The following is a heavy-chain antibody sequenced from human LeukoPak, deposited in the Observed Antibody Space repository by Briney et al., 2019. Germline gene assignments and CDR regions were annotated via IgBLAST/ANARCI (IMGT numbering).Heavy chain of an antibody. CDR1: GFTFSSYG. Sequence: QTGGSLRLSCAASGFTFSSYGMHWVRQAPGKGLEWVAFVRFDGSNEYYADSVKGRFTISRDSSKNTLYLQMNSLRTEDTAVYYCAKDLREYYYDRSGSKYFDYWGQGTLVTVSS. J-gene: IGHJ4*02. CDR2: VRFDGSNE. D-gene: IGHD3-22*01. CDR3: AKDLREYYYDRSGSKYFDY. V-gene: IGHV3-30*02.